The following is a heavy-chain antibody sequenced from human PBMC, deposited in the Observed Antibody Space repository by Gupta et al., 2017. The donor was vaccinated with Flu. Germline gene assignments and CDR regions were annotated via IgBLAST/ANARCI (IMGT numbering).Heavy chain of an antibody. CDR1: GFSLSTSGVG. D-gene: IGHD2-2*01. V-gene: IGHV2-5*01. Sequence: QITLKEPGPTLVKPTQTLTLTCTFSGFSLSTSGVGVGWIRQPPGKALEWLALIYWNDDKRYSPSLKSRLTITKDTSKNQVVLTMTNMDPVDTATYYCAQIVVVPAATSYWGQGTLVTVSS. J-gene: IGHJ4*02. CDR2: IYWNDDK. CDR3: AQIVVVPAATSY.